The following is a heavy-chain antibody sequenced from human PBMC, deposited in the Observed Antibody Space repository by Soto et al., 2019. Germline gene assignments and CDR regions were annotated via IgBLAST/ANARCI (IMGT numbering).Heavy chain of an antibody. D-gene: IGHD2-15*01. CDR2: MYYSGST. CDR3: ARWIGYCSGGSCYNLNYYYGMDV. Sequence: QVQLQESGPGLVKPSQTLSLTCTVSGGSISSGDYYWSWIRQPPGKGLEWIGYMYYSGSTYYNPSLKSRATISVDTPKNQFSLKLSSVTAADTAVYYCARWIGYCSGGSCYNLNYYYGMDVSGQGTTVTVSS. J-gene: IGHJ6*02. CDR1: GGSISSGDYY. V-gene: IGHV4-30-4*01.